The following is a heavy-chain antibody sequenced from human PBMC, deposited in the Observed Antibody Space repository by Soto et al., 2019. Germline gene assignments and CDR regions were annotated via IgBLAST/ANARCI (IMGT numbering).Heavy chain of an antibody. Sequence: PSETLSLTCAVYGGSFSGYYWSWIRQPPGKGLEWIGELNHSGSTNYNPSLKSRVTISVDTSKNQFSMKLSSVTAADTAVYYCAREKNAFYDSSGYYSTRSPYYFDYWGPGTLVTVSS. V-gene: IGHV4-34*01. CDR2: LNHSGST. J-gene: IGHJ4*02. CDR3: AREKNAFYDSSGYYSTRSPYYFDY. CDR1: GGSFSGYY. D-gene: IGHD3-22*01.